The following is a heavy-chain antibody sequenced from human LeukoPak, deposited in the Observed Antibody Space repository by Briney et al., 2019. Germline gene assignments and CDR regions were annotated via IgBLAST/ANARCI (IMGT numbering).Heavy chain of an antibody. J-gene: IGHJ4*02. CDR2: INTDGSST. CDR3: ARAIGYCSGGSCYSDY. Sequence: PGGSLRLSRAASGFTFSSYWMHWVRQAPGKGLVWVSRINTDGSSTNYADSVKGRFTISRDNARNTLYLQMNSLRAKDTALYYCARAIGYCSGGSCYSDYWGQGTQVTVSS. V-gene: IGHV3-74*01. D-gene: IGHD2-15*01. CDR1: GFTFSSYW.